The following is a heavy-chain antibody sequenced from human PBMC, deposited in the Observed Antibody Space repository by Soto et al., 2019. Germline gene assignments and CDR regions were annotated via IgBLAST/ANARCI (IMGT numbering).Heavy chain of an antibody. Sequence: SETLSLTCTVSGGSISSSSYYWGWIRQPPGKGLEWIGSIYYSGSTYYNPSLKSRVTISVDTSKNQFSLKLSSVTAADTAVYYCARHPRIAVAGGYYYYYGMDVWGQGTTVTV. D-gene: IGHD6-19*01. CDR3: ARHPRIAVAGGYYYYYGMDV. J-gene: IGHJ6*02. CDR2: IYYSGST. V-gene: IGHV4-39*01. CDR1: GGSISSSSYY.